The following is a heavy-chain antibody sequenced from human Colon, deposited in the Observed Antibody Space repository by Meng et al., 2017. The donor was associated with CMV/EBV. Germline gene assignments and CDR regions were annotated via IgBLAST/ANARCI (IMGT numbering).Heavy chain of an antibody. Sequence: SLKISCAVSGFQFDNYAMHWVRQAPGKGLEWVSSITWNSGRKEYVDSVDGRFTISRDNAKDSLYLQMNGLRAEDTALYYCAKDISPVGGTTGFHGMDVGGQGTTVTVSS. D-gene: IGHD1-7*01. CDR1: GFQFDNYA. J-gene: IGHJ6*02. V-gene: IGHV3-9*01. CDR2: ITWNSGRK. CDR3: AKDISPVGGTTGFHGMDV.